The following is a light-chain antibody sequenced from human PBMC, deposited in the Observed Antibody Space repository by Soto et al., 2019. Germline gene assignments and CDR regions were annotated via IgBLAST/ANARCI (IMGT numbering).Light chain of an antibody. CDR3: QQSYTTPWT. V-gene: IGKV1-39*01. J-gene: IGKJ1*01. CDR2: SAS. Sequence: DIQMTQSPSSLSASVGDRVTITCRASQSISSSLNWYHQKPGKAPKLLIYSASSLQSGVPSRFSGIGSGTYFTLTISSLQPEDFATYYCQQSYTTPWTFGQVTKVEIK. CDR1: QSISSS.